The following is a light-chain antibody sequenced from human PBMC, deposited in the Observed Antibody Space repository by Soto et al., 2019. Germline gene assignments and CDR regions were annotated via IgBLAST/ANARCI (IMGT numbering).Light chain of an antibody. J-gene: IGLJ1*01. CDR1: SSNIGSNY. V-gene: IGLV1-47*01. Sequence: QSVLTQPPSASGTPGQRVTISCSGSSSNIGSNYVYWYQQLPGTAPKLLIYRNNQRPSGVPDRFSGSKSGTSASLAISGLRSEDEADYYCAAWDDSLSGLYVFGTGTKVTRP. CDR3: AAWDDSLSGLYV. CDR2: RNN.